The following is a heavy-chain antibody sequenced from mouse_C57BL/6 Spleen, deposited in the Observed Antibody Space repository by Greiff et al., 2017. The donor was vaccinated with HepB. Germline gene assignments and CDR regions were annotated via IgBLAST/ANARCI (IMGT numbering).Heavy chain of an antibody. CDR2: IDPETGGT. Sequence: VQLQQSGAELVRPGASVTLSCKASGYTFTDYEMHWVKQTPVHGLEWIGAIDPETGGTAYNQKFKGKAILTADKSSSTTYMELRSLTSEDAAVYYCTGPYLFAYWGQGTLVTVSA. CDR1: GYTFTDYE. CDR3: TGPYLFAY. D-gene: IGHD5-5*01. V-gene: IGHV1-15*01. J-gene: IGHJ3*01.